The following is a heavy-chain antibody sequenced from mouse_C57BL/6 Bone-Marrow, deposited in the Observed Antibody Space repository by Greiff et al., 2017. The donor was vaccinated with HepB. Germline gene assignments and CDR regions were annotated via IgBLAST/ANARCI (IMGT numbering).Heavy chain of an antibody. CDR2: IDPSDSYT. CDR3: ARRGGSYYFDY. V-gene: IGHV1-59*01. J-gene: IGHJ2*01. CDR1: GYTFTSYW. Sequence: VQLQQPGAELVRPGTSVKLSCKASGYTFTSYWMHWVKQRPGQGLEWIGVIDPSDSYTNYNHKFKGKATWTVDTSSSTAYMQLSSLTSEDSAVYYCARRGGSYYFDYWGQGTTLTVAS.